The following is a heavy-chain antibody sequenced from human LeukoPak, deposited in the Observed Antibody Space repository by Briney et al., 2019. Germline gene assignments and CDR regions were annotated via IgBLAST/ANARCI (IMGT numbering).Heavy chain of an antibody. J-gene: IGHJ4*02. Sequence: GAAVKVSCKASGYTFTGYYMHWVRQAPGQGLEWMGWINPNSGGTNYAQKFQGWVTMTRDTSISTAYMELSRLRSDDTAVYYCARARLGVLRYFDWLFLPPDYWGQGTLVTVSS. CDR1: GYTFTGYY. CDR3: ARARLGVLRYFDWLFLPPDY. D-gene: IGHD3-9*01. V-gene: IGHV1-2*04. CDR2: INPNSGGT.